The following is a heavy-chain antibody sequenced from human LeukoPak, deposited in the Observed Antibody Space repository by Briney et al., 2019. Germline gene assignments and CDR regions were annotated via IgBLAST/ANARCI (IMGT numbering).Heavy chain of an antibody. Sequence: GGSLRLSCAASGFTFSSYWMHWVRQAPGKGLVWVSRINSDGSSTSYADSVKGRFTISRGNAKNTLYLQMNSLRAEDTAVYYCARPSGSYLDAFDIWGQGTMVTVSS. D-gene: IGHD1-26*01. CDR1: GFTFSSYW. CDR2: INSDGSST. J-gene: IGHJ3*02. CDR3: ARPSGSYLDAFDI. V-gene: IGHV3-74*01.